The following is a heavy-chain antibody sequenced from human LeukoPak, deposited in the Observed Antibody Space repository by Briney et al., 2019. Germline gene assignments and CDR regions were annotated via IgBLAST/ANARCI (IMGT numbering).Heavy chain of an antibody. CDR2: IYDGGKT. J-gene: IGHJ3*02. D-gene: IGHD5-12*01. V-gene: IGHV4-4*07. Sequence: SETLSLTCSVSGGFISSYFRNWIRQPAGKGLEWVGHIYDGGKTNYNPSLRGRATISVDTSSNQFSLELRSVTAADTAVYYCARDYIVETGVVAFDIWGQGTMVTVSS. CDR1: GGFISSYF. CDR3: ARDYIVETGVVAFDI.